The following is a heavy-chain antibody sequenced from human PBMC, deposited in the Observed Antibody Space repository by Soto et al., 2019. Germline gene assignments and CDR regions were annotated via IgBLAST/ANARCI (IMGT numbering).Heavy chain of an antibody. V-gene: IGHV3-23*01. D-gene: IGHD6-13*01. CDR3: ARETHSSSRGAFDI. Sequence: EVQLLESGGDLVQPGGSLRLSCAASGFTFSSYALNWVRQAPGKGLEWVSGSTGSGAGTFYADSVKGRFAISRDNSRKTLYLQMNSLRVEDTAIYYCARETHSSSRGAFDIWGQGTMVTVSS. CDR1: GFTFSSYA. CDR2: STGSGAGT. J-gene: IGHJ3*02.